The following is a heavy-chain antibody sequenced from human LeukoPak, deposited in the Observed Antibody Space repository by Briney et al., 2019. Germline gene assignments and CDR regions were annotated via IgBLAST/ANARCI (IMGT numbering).Heavy chain of an antibody. CDR2: ISYDGSNG. CDR3: ARELWVYDSRGYYLDY. D-gene: IGHD3-22*01. V-gene: IGHV3-30-3*01. Sequence: GGSLRLSCAASRFTFSSYVMHWVRQAPGKGLEWVAVISYDGSNGYYADSVKGRFTISRDNSKNTLYLQMNSLRAEDTAVYYCARELWVYDSRGYYLDYWGQGTLVTVSS. J-gene: IGHJ4*02. CDR1: RFTFSSYV.